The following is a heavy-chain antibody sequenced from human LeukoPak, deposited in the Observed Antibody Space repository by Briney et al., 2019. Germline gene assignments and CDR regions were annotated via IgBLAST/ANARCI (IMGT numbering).Heavy chain of an antibody. D-gene: IGHD6-13*01. CDR2: IYYSGST. J-gene: IGHJ4*02. CDR3: ARGLMMAVAGRGEFHY. V-gene: IGHV4-59*01. Sequence: SETLSLTCTVSGGSISSYYWSWIRQPPGKGLEWIGYIYYSGSTNYNPSLKSRVTISIDTSKNQFSLKLSSVTAADTAVYYCARGLMMAVAGRGEFHYWGQGTLVTVSS. CDR1: GGSISSYY.